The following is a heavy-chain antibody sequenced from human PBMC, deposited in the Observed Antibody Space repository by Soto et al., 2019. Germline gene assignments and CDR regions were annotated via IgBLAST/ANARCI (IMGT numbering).Heavy chain of an antibody. CDR2: FIPIFGTG. D-gene: IGHD3-16*01. Sequence: QVQLVQSGAEVKKPGSSMRVSCKASGGTFKNYAFSWVRQAPGQGLEWMGGFIPIFGTGNYAEQFQGRVSITADESTKTVYMDLRSLRSDDTAVYYCARISEFPYVYGLGYDFDSWGQGTLLTVSS. V-gene: IGHV1-69*01. CDR1: GGTFKNYA. J-gene: IGHJ4*02. CDR3: ARISEFPYVYGLGYDFDS.